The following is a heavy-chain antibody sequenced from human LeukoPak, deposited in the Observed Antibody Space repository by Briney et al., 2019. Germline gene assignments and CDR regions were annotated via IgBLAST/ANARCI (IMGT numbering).Heavy chain of an antibody. J-gene: IGHJ3*02. D-gene: IGHD3-10*01. CDR1: GFTVSNNY. Sequence: GGSLRLSCAASGFTVSNNYMGWVRQAPGEGLEWVSYIDWNSGTVGYADSVKGRFTISRDNAKNSLYLEMNSLRAEDTALYYCAKDRDSSGDDGFDNWGQGTMVTVSS. CDR2: IDWNSGTV. CDR3: AKDRDSSGDDGFDN. V-gene: IGHV3-9*01.